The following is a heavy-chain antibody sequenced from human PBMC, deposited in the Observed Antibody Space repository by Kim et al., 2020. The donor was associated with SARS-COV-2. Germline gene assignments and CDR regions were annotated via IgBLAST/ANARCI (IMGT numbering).Heavy chain of an antibody. CDR1: GFTFSIYA. V-gene: IGHV3-23*01. J-gene: IGHJ4*02. CDR2: ISGSGDKI. Sequence: GGSLRLSCAASGFTFSIYAMSWVRQPPGKGLEWVSAISGSGDKIYYADSVKGQFTISRDNSKNTLYLQMNSLRAEDKAVYYCAGDSEWEVSKRYYFDYWGQGTLVTVSS. D-gene: IGHD1-26*01. CDR3: AGDSEWEVSKRYYFDY.